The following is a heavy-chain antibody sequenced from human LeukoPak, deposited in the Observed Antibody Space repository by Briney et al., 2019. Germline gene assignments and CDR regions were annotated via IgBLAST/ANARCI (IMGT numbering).Heavy chain of an antibody. D-gene: IGHD3-10*01. CDR3: AKEDLWFGIKYFDY. CDR2: ISGSGGST. V-gene: IGHV3-23*01. Sequence: GGSLRLSCAASGFTVSSNYMSWVRQAPGKGLEWVSAISGSGGSTYYADAVKGRFTISRDNSKNTLYLQMNSLRAEDTAVYYCAKEDLWFGIKYFDYWGQGTLVTVSS. CDR1: GFTVSSNY. J-gene: IGHJ4*02.